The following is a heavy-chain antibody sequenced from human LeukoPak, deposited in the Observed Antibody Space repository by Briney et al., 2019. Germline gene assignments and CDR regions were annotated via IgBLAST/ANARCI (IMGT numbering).Heavy chain of an antibody. CDR2: IYPRGGST. Sequence: ASVKVSCKASGYTFTSNYIHWVRQAPGQGLEWMGMIYPRGGSTNYAQKFQGRVTVTRDTSTSTVHMELSGLRSEDTAVYYCARDQEGFDYWGQGTLVTVSS. J-gene: IGHJ4*02. V-gene: IGHV1-46*01. CDR3: ARDQEGFDY. CDR1: GYTFTSNY.